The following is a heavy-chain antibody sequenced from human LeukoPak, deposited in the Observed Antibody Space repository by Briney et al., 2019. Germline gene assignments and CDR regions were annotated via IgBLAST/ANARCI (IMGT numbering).Heavy chain of an antibody. CDR3: AREGRCGGDCYYDY. V-gene: IGHV3-23*01. CDR1: GGTFSSYA. D-gene: IGHD2-21*02. Sequence: SCKASGGTFSSYAMSWVRQAPGKGLEWDSAISGSGGSTYYADSVKGRFTISRDNSKNTLYLQMNSLRAEDTAVYYCAREGRCGGDCYYDYWGQGTLVTVSS. CDR2: ISGSGGST. J-gene: IGHJ4*02.